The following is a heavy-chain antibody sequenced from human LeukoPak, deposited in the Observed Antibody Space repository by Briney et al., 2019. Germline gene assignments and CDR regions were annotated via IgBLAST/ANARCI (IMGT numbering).Heavy chain of an antibody. Sequence: GGSLRLSCAASGFTFSSYGMHWVRQAPGKGLEWVAVIWYDGSNKYYADSVKGRFTISRDNSKNTLYLQMNSLRAEDTAVYYCARSNCGGDCSTLFYWGQGTLVTVSS. J-gene: IGHJ4*02. CDR1: GFTFSSYG. CDR2: IWYDGSNK. V-gene: IGHV3-33*01. D-gene: IGHD2-21*02. CDR3: ARSNCGGDCSTLFY.